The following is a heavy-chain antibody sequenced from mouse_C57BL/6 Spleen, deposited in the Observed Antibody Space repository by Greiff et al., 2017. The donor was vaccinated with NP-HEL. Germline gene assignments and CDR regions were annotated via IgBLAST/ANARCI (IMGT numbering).Heavy chain of an antibody. Sequence: QVQLQQSGAELVRPGTSVKVSCTASGYTFTNYLIEWVKQRPGQGLEWIGMINPGSGGTNYNEKFKGRDTLTADKSSSTAYMQLSSLTSEDAAVYCGGRCRGVDAMDYWGQGTSVTVSS. CDR3: GRCRGVDAMDY. CDR1: GYTFTNYL. D-gene: IGHD1-1*01. V-gene: IGHV1-54*01. CDR2: INPGSGGT. J-gene: IGHJ4*01.